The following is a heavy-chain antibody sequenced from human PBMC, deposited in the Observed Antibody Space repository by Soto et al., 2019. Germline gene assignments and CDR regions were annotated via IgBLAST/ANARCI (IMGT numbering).Heavy chain of an antibody. CDR2: MSYDGSNK. CDR3: AREAPYYFDY. J-gene: IGHJ4*02. Sequence: GGSLRLSCAAAGFTFSSYGMHWVRQAPGKGLEWVAVMSYDGSNKYYADSVKGRFTISRDNSKNTLYLQMNSLRAEDTAVYYCAREAPYYFDYWGQGPLVTVSS. CDR1: GFTFSSYG. V-gene: IGHV3-30*03.